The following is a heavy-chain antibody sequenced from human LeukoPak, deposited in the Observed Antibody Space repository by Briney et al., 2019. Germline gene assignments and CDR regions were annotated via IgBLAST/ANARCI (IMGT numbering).Heavy chain of an antibody. CDR3: ARDRDSIVGATTFWFDP. V-gene: IGHV3-33*01. CDR1: GFTFSSYG. D-gene: IGHD1-26*01. CDR2: IWYEGSNK. Sequence: GGSLRLSCAASGFTFSSYGMNWVRQAPGKGLEWVAVIWYEGSNKYYADSVKGRFTISRDNSKNTLYLQMNSLRAEDTAVYYCARDRDSIVGATTFWFDPWGQGTLVTVSS. J-gene: IGHJ5*02.